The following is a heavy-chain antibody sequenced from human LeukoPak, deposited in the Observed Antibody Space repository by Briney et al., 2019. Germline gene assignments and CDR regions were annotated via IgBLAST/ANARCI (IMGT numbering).Heavy chain of an antibody. CDR2: INHSGST. D-gene: IGHD3-3*01. V-gene: IGHV4-34*01. CDR1: GGSFSGYY. Sequence: SETLSLTCAVYGGSFSGYYWSWIRQPPGKGLEWIGEINHSGSTNYNPSLKSRVTISVDTSKNQFSLKLSSVTAADTAVYYCARLPFLRRTARGAFDIWGQGTMVTVSS. CDR3: ARLPFLRRTARGAFDI. J-gene: IGHJ3*02.